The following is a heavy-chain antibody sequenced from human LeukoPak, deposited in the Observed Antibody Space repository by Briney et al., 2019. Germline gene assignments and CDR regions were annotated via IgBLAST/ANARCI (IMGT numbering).Heavy chain of an antibody. CDR2: ISSSSSYI. Sequence: GGSLRLSCAASGFTFSSYSMNWIRQAPGKGLKWVSSISSSSSYIYYADSVKGRFTISRDNAKNSLYLQMNSLRAEDTAVYYCARETPQWLARGAFDIWGQGTMVTVSS. J-gene: IGHJ3*02. V-gene: IGHV3-21*01. CDR3: ARETPQWLARGAFDI. CDR1: GFTFSSYS. D-gene: IGHD6-19*01.